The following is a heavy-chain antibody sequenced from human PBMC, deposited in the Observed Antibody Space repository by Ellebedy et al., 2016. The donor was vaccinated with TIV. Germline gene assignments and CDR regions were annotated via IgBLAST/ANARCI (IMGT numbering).Heavy chain of an antibody. Sequence: SETLSLTXTVSGGSIRISSYYWDWIRQPAGKGLEWIGRMYSSGSTKYNPSLESRVTMSVDTSKNQFFLKLSSVTAADTAVYYCVRGPYDGTGYYYPYWGQGTLVTVSS. V-gene: IGHV4-61*02. CDR2: MYSSGST. CDR1: GGSIRISSYY. CDR3: VRGPYDGTGYYYPY. J-gene: IGHJ4*02. D-gene: IGHD3-22*01.